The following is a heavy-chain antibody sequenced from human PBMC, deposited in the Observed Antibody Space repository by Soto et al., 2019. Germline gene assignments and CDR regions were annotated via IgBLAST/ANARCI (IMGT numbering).Heavy chain of an antibody. Sequence: ASVKVSCKASGYTFTSYAMHWVRQAPGQRLEWMGWINAGNGNTKYSQKFQGRVTITRDTSASTAYMELSSLRSEDTAVYYCAREVMVRGVIMGYYYYYYMDVWGKGTTVTVSS. D-gene: IGHD3-10*01. V-gene: IGHV1-3*01. CDR1: GYTFTSYA. CDR3: AREVMVRGVIMGYYYYYYMDV. CDR2: INAGNGNT. J-gene: IGHJ6*03.